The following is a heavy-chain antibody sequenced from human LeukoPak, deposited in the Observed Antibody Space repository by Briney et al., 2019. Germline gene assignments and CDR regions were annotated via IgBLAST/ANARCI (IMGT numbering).Heavy chain of an antibody. CDR2: ISGSGGST. D-gene: IGHD6-6*01. J-gene: IGHJ6*03. Sequence: GGSLRLSCAASGFTFSSYGMHWVRQAPGKGLEWVSAISGSGGSTYYADSVKGRFTISRDNSKNTLYLQMNSLRAEDTAVYYCAKGIGAGSSFYYYMDVWGKGTTVTVSS. CDR1: GFTFSSYG. CDR3: AKGIGAGSSFYYYMDV. V-gene: IGHV3-23*01.